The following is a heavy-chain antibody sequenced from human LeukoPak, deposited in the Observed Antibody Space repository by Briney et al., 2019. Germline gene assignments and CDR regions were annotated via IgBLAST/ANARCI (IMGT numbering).Heavy chain of an antibody. CDR3: ARNLEDTAAGTAPFDY. D-gene: IGHD6-13*01. V-gene: IGHV3-30-3*01. Sequence: PGGSLRLSCAASGFTFSSYAMHWVRQAPGKGLEWVAVISYDGSNKYYADSVKGRFTISRDNSKNTLYLQMNSPRAVDTAVYYCARNLEDTAAGTAPFDYWGQGTLVTVSS. CDR1: GFTFSSYA. J-gene: IGHJ4*02. CDR2: ISYDGSNK.